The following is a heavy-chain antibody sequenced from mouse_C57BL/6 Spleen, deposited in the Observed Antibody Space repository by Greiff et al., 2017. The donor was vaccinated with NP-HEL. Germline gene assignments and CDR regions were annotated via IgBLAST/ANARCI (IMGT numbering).Heavy chain of an antibody. D-gene: IGHD1-1*01. Sequence: EVKVVESGTVLARPGASVKMSCKTSGYTFTSYWMHWVKQRPGQGLEWIGAIYPGNSDTSYNQKFKGKAKLTAVTSASTAYMELSSLTNEDSAVYYCTRSITTVVAPMDDWGQGTSVTVSS. CDR3: TRSITTVVAPMDD. CDR1: GYTFTSYW. CDR2: IYPGNSDT. V-gene: IGHV1-5*01. J-gene: IGHJ4*01.